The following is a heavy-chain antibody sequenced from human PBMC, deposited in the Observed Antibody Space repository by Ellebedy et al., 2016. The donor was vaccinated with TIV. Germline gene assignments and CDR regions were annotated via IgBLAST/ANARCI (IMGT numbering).Heavy chain of an antibody. CDR2: ISGSGGST. Sequence: GESLKISCAASGFTFSSYAMSWARQAPGKGLEWVSGISGSGGSTYYADSVKGRFTISRDNSKNTLYLQMNSLRAEDTAVYYCAKRVTMVREVITYYHYAMDVWGQGTTVTVSS. D-gene: IGHD3-10*01. J-gene: IGHJ6*02. CDR1: GFTFSSYA. CDR3: AKRVTMVREVITYYHYAMDV. V-gene: IGHV3-23*01.